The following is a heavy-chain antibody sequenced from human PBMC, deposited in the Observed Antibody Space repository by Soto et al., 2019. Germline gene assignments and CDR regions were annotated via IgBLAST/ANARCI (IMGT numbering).Heavy chain of an antibody. CDR1: GFTFSSYA. Sequence: GGSLRLSCAASGFTFSSYAMSWVRQAPGKGLEWVSAISGSGGSTYYADSVKGRFTISRDNSKNTLYLQMNSLRAEDTAVYYCAKNSLFGTNPGGRFDYWGQGTLVTVSS. CDR2: ISGSGGST. V-gene: IGHV3-23*01. J-gene: IGHJ4*02. D-gene: IGHD3-16*01. CDR3: AKNSLFGTNPGGRFDY.